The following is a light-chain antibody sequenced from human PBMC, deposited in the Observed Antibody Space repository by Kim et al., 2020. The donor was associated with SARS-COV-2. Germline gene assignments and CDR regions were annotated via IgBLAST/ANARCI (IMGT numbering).Light chain of an antibody. CDR3: AAWDDSLSGWV. CDR2: RNN. CDR1: SSNIGSNY. Sequence: GQRVTITCSGSSSNIGSNYVYWYQQFQGTAPKLLIYRNNQRPSGVPVRVSGSKSGTSASLAISGLRSEDEADYYCAAWDDSLSGWVFGGGTQLTVL. J-gene: IGLJ3*02. V-gene: IGLV1-47*01.